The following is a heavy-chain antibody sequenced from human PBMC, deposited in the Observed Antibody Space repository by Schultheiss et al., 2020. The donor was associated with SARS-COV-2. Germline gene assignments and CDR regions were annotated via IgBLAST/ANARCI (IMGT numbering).Heavy chain of an antibody. CDR2: INPNSGGT. Sequence: ASVKVSCKASGYTFTGYYMHWVRQAPGQGLEWMGRINPNSGGTNYAQKFQGRVTMTTDTSTSTAYMELRSLRSDDTAVYYCARTYDFFSRYGMDVWGQGTTVTVYS. CDR3: ARTYDFFSRYGMDV. CDR1: GYTFTGYY. J-gene: IGHJ6*02. D-gene: IGHD3-3*01. V-gene: IGHV1-2*06.